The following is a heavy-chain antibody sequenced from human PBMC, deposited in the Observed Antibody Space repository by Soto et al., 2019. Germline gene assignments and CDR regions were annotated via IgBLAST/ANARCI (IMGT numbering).Heavy chain of an antibody. V-gene: IGHV4-39*01. CDR2: VHDTGTT. CDR1: GGSVSSGGNY. J-gene: IGHJ4*02. CDR3: ARGLSSPSAAGV. D-gene: IGHD6-6*01. Sequence: QLQLQESGPGLVKPSETLSLTCAVSGGSVSSGGNYWGWIRQSPVKGLEWIGSVHDTGTTHYNPSLTSRVTISVDTSKTQFSLNVNSVTAADTAVYYCARGLSSPSAAGVWGQGTLVTVSS.